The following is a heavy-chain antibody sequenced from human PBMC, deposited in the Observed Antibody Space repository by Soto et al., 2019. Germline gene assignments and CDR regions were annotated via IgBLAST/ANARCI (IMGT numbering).Heavy chain of an antibody. D-gene: IGHD3-10*02. CDR2: ISGSGGST. CDR3: AKDPFVRGVIMKANYGMDV. CDR1: GFTFSSYA. Sequence: GGSLRLSCAASGFTFSSYAMSWVRQAPGKGLEWVSAISGSGGSTYYADSVKGRFTISRDNSKNTLYLQMNSLRAEDTAVYYCAKDPFVRGVIMKANYGMDVWGQGTTVTVSS. V-gene: IGHV3-23*01. J-gene: IGHJ6*02.